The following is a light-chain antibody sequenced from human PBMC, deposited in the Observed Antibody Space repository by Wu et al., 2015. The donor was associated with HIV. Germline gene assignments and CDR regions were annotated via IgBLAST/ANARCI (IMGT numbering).Light chain of an antibody. CDR1: QSISGY. V-gene: IGKV3-11*01. CDR2: GAS. CDR3: QHRSNWPIT. Sequence: EIVLTQSPATLSLSPGERATLSCRASQSISGYLAWYQQKPGQAPRLLIYGASTRATGIPARFSGSGSGTEFTLTISSLQSEDFAVYYCQHRSNWPITFGPGTRLDVK. J-gene: IGKJ5*01.